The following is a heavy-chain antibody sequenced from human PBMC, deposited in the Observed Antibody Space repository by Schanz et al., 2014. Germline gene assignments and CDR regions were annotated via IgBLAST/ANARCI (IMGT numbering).Heavy chain of an antibody. J-gene: IGHJ4*02. CDR1: GFTFENYA. CDR3: VSSGSYSSYAF. D-gene: IGHD3-10*01. Sequence: EVQLLESGGGLVQPGGSLRLSCAASGFTFENYALTWVRQVPGKGLEWVSYVSRSTPDIYYADSVKGRFTMSRDNAKNSLYLQMNSLRAEDTAVYHCVSSGSYSSYAFWGQGTLVTVSS. V-gene: IGHV3-48*01. CDR2: VSRSTPDI.